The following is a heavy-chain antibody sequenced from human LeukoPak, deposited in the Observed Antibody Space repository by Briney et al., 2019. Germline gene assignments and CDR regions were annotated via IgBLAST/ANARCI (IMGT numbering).Heavy chain of an antibody. J-gene: IGHJ6*01. CDR1: GFTFSSYA. V-gene: IGHV3-23*01. Sequence: GGSLRLSCAASGFTFSSYAMNWVRQAPGKGLEWVSVISYSGSTTYYADSVKGRFTISRDNSKNTLYLQMNSLRAEDTAVYYCPALVPWGVGATMCSYYNY. D-gene: IGHD1-26*01. CDR3: PALVPWGVGATMCSYYNY. CDR2: ISYSGSTT.